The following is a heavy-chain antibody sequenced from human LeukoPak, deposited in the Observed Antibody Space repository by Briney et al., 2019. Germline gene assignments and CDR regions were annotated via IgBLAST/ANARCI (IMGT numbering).Heavy chain of an antibody. D-gene: IGHD6-13*01. J-gene: IGHJ4*02. Sequence: PSETLSLTCTVSGGSISSGGYYWSWIRQPPGKGLEWIGYIHHSGDTYQNPSLKSRVTVSSDRSKNQFYLKLSSVTAADTAVYYCARLIVADPQLDYWGQGTLVTVSS. CDR2: IHHSGDT. V-gene: IGHV4-30-2*01. CDR3: ARLIVADPQLDY. CDR1: GGSISSGGYY.